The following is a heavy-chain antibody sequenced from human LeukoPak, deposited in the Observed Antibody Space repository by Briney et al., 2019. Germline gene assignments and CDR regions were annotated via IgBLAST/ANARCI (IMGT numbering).Heavy chain of an antibody. J-gene: IGHJ6*04. CDR1: GYSISSGYY. V-gene: IGHV4-38-2*01. D-gene: IGHD6-19*01. CDR2: INHSGST. CDR3: ARVIPASLKQWLVRDV. Sequence: SETLSLTCAVSGYSISSGYYWGWIRQPPGKGLEWIGEINHSGSTNYNPSLKSRVTISVDTSKNQFSLKLSSVTAADTAVYYCARVIPASLKQWLVRDVWGKGTTVTVSS.